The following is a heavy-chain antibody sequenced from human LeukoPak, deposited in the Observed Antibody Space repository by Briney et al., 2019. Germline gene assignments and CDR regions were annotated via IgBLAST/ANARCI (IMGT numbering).Heavy chain of an antibody. Sequence: GGSLRLSCAASGFTFSSYGMHWVRQAPGKGLEWVAVISYDGSNKYYADSVKGRFTISRDNSKNTLYLQMNSLRAEDTAVYYCAKDRGYGDLFHKSPDDWGQGTLVTVSS. D-gene: IGHD3-10*01. CDR1: GFTFSSYG. CDR3: AKDRGYGDLFHKSPDD. CDR2: ISYDGSNK. V-gene: IGHV3-30*18. J-gene: IGHJ4*02.